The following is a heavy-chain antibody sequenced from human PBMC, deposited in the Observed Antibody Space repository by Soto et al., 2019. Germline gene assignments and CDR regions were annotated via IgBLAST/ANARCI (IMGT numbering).Heavy chain of an antibody. CDR3: ASDPYYYASYY. CDR1: GFTFSDYY. Sequence: QVQLVESGGGLVKPGGSLRLSCAASGFTFSDYYMTWIRQAPGKGLEWVSKISGSGSTIYYVDSVKGRFTVSRDNAKNSLYLQMDSLRAEDTAVYYCASDPYYYASYYWGQGTLLTVSS. CDR2: ISGSGSTI. D-gene: IGHD3-10*01. V-gene: IGHV3-11*01. J-gene: IGHJ4*02.